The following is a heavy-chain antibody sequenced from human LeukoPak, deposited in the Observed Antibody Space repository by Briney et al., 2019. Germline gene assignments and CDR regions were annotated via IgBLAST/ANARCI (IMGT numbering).Heavy chain of an antibody. V-gene: IGHV1-2*02. D-gene: IGHD4-23*01. Sequence: GASVKVSCKASGYTFSDYYMHWVRQAPGQGLEWMGWINLNGGGTNYAQKFQGRVTMTRDTSINTAYMELRSLKSDDTAVYYWAMSDPPPRWGVLDVWGQGTTVTVSS. CDR3: AMSDPPPRWGVLDV. CDR2: INLNGGGT. J-gene: IGHJ6*02. CDR1: GYTFSDYY.